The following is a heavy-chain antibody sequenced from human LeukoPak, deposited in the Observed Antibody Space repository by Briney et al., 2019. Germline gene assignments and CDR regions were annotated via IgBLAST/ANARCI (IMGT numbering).Heavy chain of an antibody. D-gene: IGHD3-3*01. V-gene: IGHV4-59*01. J-gene: IGHJ4*02. CDR1: GGSISSYY. Sequence: KPSETLSLTCTVSGGSISSYYWSWIRQPPGKGLEWIGYIYYSGSTNYNPSLKSRVTISVDTSKNQFSLKLSSVTAADTAVYYCARSYYDFWSGYLHHFDYWGQGTLVTVSS. CDR3: ARSYYDFWSGYLHHFDY. CDR2: IYYSGST.